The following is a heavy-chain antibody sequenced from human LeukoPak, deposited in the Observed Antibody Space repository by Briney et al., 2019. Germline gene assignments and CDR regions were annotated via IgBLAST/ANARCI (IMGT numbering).Heavy chain of an antibody. J-gene: IGHJ6*02. CDR3: ARGPPTKYCSSTCCGAHYYYGMDV. Sequence: ASVKVSCKASGYTFTSYDINWVRQATGQGLEWMGWMNPNSGNTGYAQKFQGRVTMTRNTSISTAYMELSSLRSEDTAVYYCARGPPTKYCSSTCCGAHYYYGMDVWGQGTTVTVSS. V-gene: IGHV1-8*01. D-gene: IGHD2-2*01. CDR2: MNPNSGNT. CDR1: GYTFTSYD.